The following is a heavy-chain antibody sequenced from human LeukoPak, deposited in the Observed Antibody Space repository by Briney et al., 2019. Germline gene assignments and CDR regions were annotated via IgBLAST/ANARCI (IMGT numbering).Heavy chain of an antibody. CDR2: IYTSGST. Sequence: SQTLSLTCTVSGGSISSGSYYWSWIRQPAGKGLEWIGRIYTSGSTNYNPSLKSRVTISVDTSKNQFSLKLSSVTAADTAVYYCARCQYSSPYYFDYWGQGTLVTVSS. J-gene: IGHJ4*02. D-gene: IGHD6-6*01. V-gene: IGHV4-61*02. CDR3: ARCQYSSPYYFDY. CDR1: GGSISSGSYY.